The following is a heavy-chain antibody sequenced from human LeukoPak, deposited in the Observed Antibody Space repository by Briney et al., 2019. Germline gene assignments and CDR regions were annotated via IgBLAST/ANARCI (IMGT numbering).Heavy chain of an antibody. CDR1: GFTFSSYE. V-gene: IGHV3-48*03. CDR3: AKDIGVVPAANPFDY. CDR2: ISSSGSTI. J-gene: IGHJ4*02. Sequence: PGGSLRLSCAASGFTFSSYEMNWVRQAPGKGLEWVSYISSSGSTIYYADSVKGRFTISRDNAKNSLYLQMNSLRAEDTALYYCAKDIGVVPAANPFDYWGQGTLVTVSS. D-gene: IGHD2-2*01.